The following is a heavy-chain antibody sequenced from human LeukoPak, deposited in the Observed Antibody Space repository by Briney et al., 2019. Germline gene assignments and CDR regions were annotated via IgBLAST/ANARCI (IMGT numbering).Heavy chain of an antibody. CDR3: ARERPNYYGSGSYHPH. CDR1: GYSISSGYY. D-gene: IGHD3-10*01. Sequence: PSETLSLTCTVSGYSISSGYYWGWIRPPPGKGLEWIGSIYHSGSTYYNPSLKSRVTISVDTPKNQFSLKLSSVTAADTAVYYCARERPNYYGSGSYHPHWGQGTLVPVSS. J-gene: IGHJ4*02. V-gene: IGHV4-38-2*02. CDR2: IYHSGST.